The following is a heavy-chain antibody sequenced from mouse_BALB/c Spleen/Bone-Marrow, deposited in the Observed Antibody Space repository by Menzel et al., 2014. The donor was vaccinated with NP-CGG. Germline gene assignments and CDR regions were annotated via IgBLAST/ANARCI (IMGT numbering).Heavy chain of an antibody. J-gene: IGHJ2*01. CDR3: ARGIYYGNYFDY. Sequence: VQLQQSGPELVKPGASVKMSCKASGYTFTDYYMDWVKQSHGESFEWIGRVNPYNGGTSYNQKFKCKATLTVDKSSSTAYMELNSLTSEDSAVYYCARGIYYGNYFDYWGQGTTLTVSS. D-gene: IGHD2-1*01. CDR1: GYTFTDYY. V-gene: IGHV1-19*01. CDR2: VNPYNGGT.